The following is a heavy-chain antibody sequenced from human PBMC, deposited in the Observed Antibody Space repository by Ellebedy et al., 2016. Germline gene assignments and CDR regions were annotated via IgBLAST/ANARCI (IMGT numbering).Heavy chain of an antibody. CDR3: AKRNGGWYAFEV. CDR1: GGSVSSDY. D-gene: IGHD6-19*01. CDR2: VFHTGTT. J-gene: IGHJ3*01. Sequence: SETLSLTCNVSGGSVSSDYWNWIRRPPGKGLEWIGYVFHTGTTNYNPSLKSRVTMSVDTSKSQISLRLMSVTAADTAVYYCAKRNGGWYAFEVWGQGTMVTVSS. V-gene: IGHV4-59*02.